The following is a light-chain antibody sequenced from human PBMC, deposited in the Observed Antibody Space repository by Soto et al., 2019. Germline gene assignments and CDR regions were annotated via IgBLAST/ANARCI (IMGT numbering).Light chain of an antibody. CDR2: GAS. CDR1: QSVSNK. CDR3: QQYNNWPKIT. J-gene: IGKJ5*01. Sequence: EIVMTQSPATLSVSPGERATVSCRASQSVSNKLAWYQQKPGQAPRLLTYGASTRASGITARFSGSGSGTEFTLTISSLQSEDFALYYCQQYNNWPKITFGQGTRLEIK. V-gene: IGKV3-15*01.